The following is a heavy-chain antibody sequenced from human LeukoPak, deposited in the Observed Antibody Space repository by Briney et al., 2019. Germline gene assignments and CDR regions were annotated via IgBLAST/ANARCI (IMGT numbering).Heavy chain of an antibody. CDR1: GFTFSDYY. V-gene: IGHV3-11*01. Sequence: GGSLRLSCAATGFTFSDYYMSWIRQAPGKGLEWVSYISSSGSTIYYADSVKGRFTISRDNAKNSLYLQMNSLRAEDTAVYYCARGHYDFWSGSPENYYFDYWGQGTLVTVSS. CDR3: ARGHYDFWSGSPENYYFDY. CDR2: ISSSGSTI. J-gene: IGHJ4*02. D-gene: IGHD3-3*01.